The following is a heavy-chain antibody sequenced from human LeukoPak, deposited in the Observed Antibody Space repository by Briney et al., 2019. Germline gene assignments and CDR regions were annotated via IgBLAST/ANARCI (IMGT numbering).Heavy chain of an antibody. Sequence: GGSLKLSCAASGFTFSDSAIHWVRQASGKGLEWVGRIRGKGYSDPPAYAASVKGRFTISRDDSKSTAYLQMNSLKAEDTAVYYCARELEIAVAGTLGYWGQGTLVTVSS. D-gene: IGHD6-19*01. J-gene: IGHJ4*02. CDR1: GFTFSDSA. V-gene: IGHV3-73*01. CDR3: ARELEIAVAGTLGY. CDR2: IRGKGYSDPP.